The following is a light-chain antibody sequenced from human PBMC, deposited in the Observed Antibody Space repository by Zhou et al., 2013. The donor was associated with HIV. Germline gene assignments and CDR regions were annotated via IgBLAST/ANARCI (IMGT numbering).Light chain of an antibody. Sequence: DIQMTQSPSTLSASVGDRVSISCRASQSISSWLAWYQQKPGKAPKLLIYAASSLQSGVPAGFSGSRSGTDYTLTISSLQPEDFATYYCQQSYSTLPGLTFGGGTKVEIK. CDR1: QSISSW. CDR3: QQSYSTLPGLT. J-gene: IGKJ4*01. V-gene: IGKV1-39*01. CDR2: AAS.